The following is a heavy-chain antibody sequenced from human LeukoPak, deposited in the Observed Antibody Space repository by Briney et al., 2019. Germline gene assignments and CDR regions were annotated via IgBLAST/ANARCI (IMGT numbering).Heavy chain of an antibody. D-gene: IGHD3-22*01. V-gene: IGHV3-21*01. CDR1: GFTFSSYI. CDR3: ARRGHYFDYAFDI. Sequence: PGGSLRLSCAASGFTFSSYILNWVRQAPGKGLEWVSSISSSTTYIYYADSVKGRFTISRDNAKNSLYLQMNSLRAEDTAVYYCARRGHYFDYAFDIWGQGTKVTVSS. J-gene: IGHJ3*02. CDR2: ISSSTTYI.